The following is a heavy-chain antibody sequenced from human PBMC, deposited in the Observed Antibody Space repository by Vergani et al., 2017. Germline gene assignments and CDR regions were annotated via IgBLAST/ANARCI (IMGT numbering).Heavy chain of an antibody. CDR3: ARDSXTSELRGVYWFDT. D-gene: IGHD3-10*01. Sequence: QVQMHESGPGLLKPSQTLFLTCTVSGGSITRGSFYLGWIRQPAGKGLEWIGRIHSSGTTNYNPSLKSRVTLSVDTSKNQLSRWMTSGTDADTAVYYCARDSXTSELRGVYWFDTWGQGTLVSVSS. V-gene: IGHV4-61*02. CDR2: IHSSGTT. J-gene: IGHJ5*02. CDR1: GGSITRGSFY.